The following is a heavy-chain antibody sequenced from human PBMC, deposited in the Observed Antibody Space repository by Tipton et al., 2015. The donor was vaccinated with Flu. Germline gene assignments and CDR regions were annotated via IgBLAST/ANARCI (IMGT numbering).Heavy chain of an antibody. J-gene: IGHJ1*01. Sequence: LRLSCVTSGFGVRSNYMSWVRQAPGKGLEWIGYIYYSGSTNYNPSLKSRVTISVDTSKNQFSLKLSSVTAADTAVYYCAREGPYTSGWYRYFQHWGQGTLVTVSS. CDR3: AREGPYTSGWYRYFQH. V-gene: IGHV4-59*02. CDR2: IYYSGST. CDR1: GFGVRSNY. D-gene: IGHD6-19*01.